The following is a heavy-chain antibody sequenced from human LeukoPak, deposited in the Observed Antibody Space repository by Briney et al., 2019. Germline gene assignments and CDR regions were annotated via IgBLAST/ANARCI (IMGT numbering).Heavy chain of an antibody. J-gene: IGHJ4*02. CDR3: AREFRGSDY. CDR2: INHNAEMI. D-gene: IGHD3-10*01. V-gene: IGHV3-48*02. CDR1: GFPFGSYV. Sequence: PGGSLRLSCEGSGFPFGSYVMSWVRQAPGKGLEWIAYINHNAEMIFYPDFVKGRFTISRDNPKKSLYLQMNALRYEDTAVYYCAREFRGSDYWGQGTLVTVSS.